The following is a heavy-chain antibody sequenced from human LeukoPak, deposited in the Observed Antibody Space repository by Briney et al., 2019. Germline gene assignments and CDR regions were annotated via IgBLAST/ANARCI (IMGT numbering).Heavy chain of an antibody. CDR3: ARDGEDIVVVVADHYMDV. CDR1: GGSFSGYY. V-gene: IGHV4-34*01. J-gene: IGHJ6*03. CDR2: INHSGST. Sequence: LETLSLTCAVYGGSFSGYYWSWIRQPPGKGLEWIGEINHSGSTNYNPSLKSRVTISVDTSKNQFSLKLSSVTAADTAVYYCARDGEDIVVVVADHYMDVWGKGTTVTVSS. D-gene: IGHD2-15*01.